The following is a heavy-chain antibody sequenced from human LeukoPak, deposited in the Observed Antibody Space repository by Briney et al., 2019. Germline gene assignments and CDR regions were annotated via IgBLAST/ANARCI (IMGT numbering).Heavy chain of an antibody. CDR3: AREACSSTSCYTAYFDY. CDR2: ISWNSGSI. V-gene: IGHV3-9*01. D-gene: IGHD2-2*02. J-gene: IGHJ4*02. Sequence: GGSLRLSCAASGFTFDDYAMHWVRQAPGKGLEWVSGISWNSGSIGYADSVKGRFTVSRDNAKNSLYLQMNSLRAEDTAVYYCAREACSSTSCYTAYFDYWGQGTLVTVSS. CDR1: GFTFDDYA.